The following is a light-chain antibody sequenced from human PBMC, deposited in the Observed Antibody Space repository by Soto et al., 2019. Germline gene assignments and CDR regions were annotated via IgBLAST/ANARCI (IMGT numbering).Light chain of an antibody. CDR1: QSISNF. V-gene: IGKV1-39*01. Sequence: DIQMTQSPSSLSASVGDSITITCRASQSISNFLNWYQHKPGEAPKLLIYAASSLQSGVPSRFTGRRSGTDFTLTITSLQPEDFATYYCQQSYSGVPFGGGTSVEIK. CDR2: AAS. J-gene: IGKJ4*02. CDR3: QQSYSGVP.